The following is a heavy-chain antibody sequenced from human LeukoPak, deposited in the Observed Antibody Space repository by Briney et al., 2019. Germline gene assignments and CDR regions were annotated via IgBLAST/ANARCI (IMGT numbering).Heavy chain of an antibody. D-gene: IGHD6-13*01. CDR2: IYTSGST. V-gene: IGHV4-4*07. J-gene: IGHJ4*02. CDR3: ASLGSAAGDY. Sequence: SETLSLTCTVSGGSISSYYWSWIRQPAGKGLEWIGRIYTSGSTNYNPSLTSRVTMSVDTSKNLFSLKLSSVTAADTAVYYCASLGSAAGDYWGQGTLVTVYS. CDR1: GGSISSYY.